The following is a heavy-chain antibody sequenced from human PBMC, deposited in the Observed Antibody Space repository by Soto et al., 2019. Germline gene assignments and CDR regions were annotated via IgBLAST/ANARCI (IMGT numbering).Heavy chain of an antibody. J-gene: IGHJ5*02. D-gene: IGHD2-8*01. Sequence: QVQLQESGPGLVKPSQTLSLTCTVSGGSISSGGYYWSWIRQHPGKGLGWIGYIYYSGSTYYNPSRKRRTTMSVDTSKNQFSLELSSVTAADTAVYCWAGDGEYCTNGVCGNWFDPWGQGTLVTVSS. V-gene: IGHV4-31*03. CDR3: AGDGEYCTNGVCGNWFDP. CDR1: GGSISSGGYY. CDR2: IYYSGST.